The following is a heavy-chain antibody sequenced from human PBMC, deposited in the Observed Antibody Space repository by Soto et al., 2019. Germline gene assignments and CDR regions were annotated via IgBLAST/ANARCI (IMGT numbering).Heavy chain of an antibody. J-gene: IGHJ4*02. Sequence: PWGSLSLSSAAPGFTSSTYAMSWVREAPGREVRWVSAISGSGERTYYADPVKGRFTISRDNSKNTGYLQINSLETVDTAIYSCATEKLGRHIEYYFHSWGQGTLVTVSS. V-gene: IGHV3-23*01. CDR2: ISGSGERT. D-gene: IGHD3-10*01. CDR1: GFTSSTYA. CDR3: ATEKLGRHIEYYFHS.